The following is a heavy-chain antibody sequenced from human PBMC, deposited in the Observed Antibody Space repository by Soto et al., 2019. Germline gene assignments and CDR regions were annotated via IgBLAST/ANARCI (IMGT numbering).Heavy chain of an antibody. J-gene: IGHJ6*02. Sequence: SVKVSCKDSGGTFSSYAISWVRQDPGQGLEWMGGIIPIFGTAHNAQKFQGRVTITADKSTSTAYMALSSLRSEDTAVYYCARVSARITMGRGVQDYYYYYGMDVWGQGTTVTVSS. CDR2: IIPIFGTA. V-gene: IGHV1-69*06. CDR1: GGTFSSYA. D-gene: IGHD3-10*01. CDR3: ARVSARITMGRGVQDYYYYYGMDV.